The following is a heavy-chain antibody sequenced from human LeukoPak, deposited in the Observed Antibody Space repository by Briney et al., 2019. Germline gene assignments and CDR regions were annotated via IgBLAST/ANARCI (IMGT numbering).Heavy chain of an antibody. D-gene: IGHD3-3*01. Sequence: GGSLRLSCAASGFTFSSYAMSWVRQAPGKGLEWVSAISGSGGSTYYADSVKGRFTISRDNSKNTLYLQMNSLRAEDTAVYYCAKKSGLRFLEWLPYYFDYWGQGTLVTVAS. CDR2: ISGSGGST. V-gene: IGHV3-23*01. J-gene: IGHJ4*02. CDR3: AKKSGLRFLEWLPYYFDY. CDR1: GFTFSSYA.